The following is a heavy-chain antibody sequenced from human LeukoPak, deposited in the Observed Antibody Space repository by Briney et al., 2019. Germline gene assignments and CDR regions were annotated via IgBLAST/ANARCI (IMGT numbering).Heavy chain of an antibody. J-gene: IGHJ4*02. CDR1: GYTFTGYY. CDR2: INPNSGGT. CDR3: ARASSSGWYVGFDY. V-gene: IGHV1-2*02. Sequence: ASVKVSCKASGYTFTGYYLHWVRQAPGQGLEWMGWINPNSGGTNYAQKFQGRVTMTRDTSISTAYMELSRLRSDDTALYYCARASSSGWYVGFDYWGQGTLVTVSS. D-gene: IGHD6-19*01.